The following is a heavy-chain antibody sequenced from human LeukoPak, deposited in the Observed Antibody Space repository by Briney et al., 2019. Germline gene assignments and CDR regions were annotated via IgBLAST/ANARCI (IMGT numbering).Heavy chain of an antibody. V-gene: IGHV3-7*01. CDR1: GLTFRSYW. Sequence: AGGSLRLSCAVSGLTFRSYWMSWVRQAPGEGLEWVANTNQDGSEKYFVDSVKGRFTISRDNAKNSLHLQMNTLRAEDTAVYYCARERDGRFFDYWGQGTLVTVSS. D-gene: IGHD5-24*01. CDR3: ARERDGRFFDY. CDR2: TNQDGSEK. J-gene: IGHJ4*02.